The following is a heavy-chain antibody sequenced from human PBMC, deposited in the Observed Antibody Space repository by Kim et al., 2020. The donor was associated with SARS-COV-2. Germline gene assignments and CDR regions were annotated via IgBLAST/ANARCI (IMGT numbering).Heavy chain of an antibody. D-gene: IGHD3-3*01. CDR3: ARVAGFTIFGVVPGNYYYMDV. J-gene: IGHJ6*03. CDR2: INSDGSST. V-gene: IGHV3-74*01. Sequence: GGSLRHSCAASGFTFSSYWMHWVRQAPGKGLVWVSRINSDGSSTSYADSVKGRLTIPKDNPKNTLYLQRKSLRAEATAVYYCARVAGFTIFGVVPGNYYYMDVWGEGTTVSVS. CDR1: GFTFSSYW.